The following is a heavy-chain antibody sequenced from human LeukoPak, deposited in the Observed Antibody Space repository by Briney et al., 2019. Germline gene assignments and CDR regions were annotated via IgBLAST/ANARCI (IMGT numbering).Heavy chain of an antibody. V-gene: IGHV3-21*01. CDR1: GFTFSSYS. CDR2: ISSSSSYI. D-gene: IGHD2-15*01. CDR3: ARDQYCSGGSCPFDY. Sequence: GGSLRLSCAASGFTFSSYSMNWVRQAPGKGLEWVSSISSSSSYIYYADSVKGRFTISRDNAKNSLYLQMNSLRAEDTAVYYCARDQYCSGGSCPFDYWGRGTLVTVSS. J-gene: IGHJ4*02.